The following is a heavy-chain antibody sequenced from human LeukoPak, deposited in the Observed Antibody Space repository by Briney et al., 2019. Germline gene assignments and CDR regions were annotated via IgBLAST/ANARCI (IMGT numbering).Heavy chain of an antibody. CDR1: GFTFSDYG. D-gene: IGHD6-6*01. J-gene: IGHJ6*02. CDR3: ANAQSSSYRLDV. V-gene: IGHV3-33*06. Sequence: GGSLRLSCAASGFTFSDYGIHWVRQAPGQGLEWVALIWYDGSKKYYADSVKGRFTISRDNTKNTLYLQMNSLRADDTAVYYCANAQSSSYRLDVWGQGTTVTVSS. CDR2: IWYDGSKK.